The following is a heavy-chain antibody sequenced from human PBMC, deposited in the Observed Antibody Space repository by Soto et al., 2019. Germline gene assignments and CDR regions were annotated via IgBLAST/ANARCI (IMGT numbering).Heavy chain of an antibody. J-gene: IGHJ6*02. Sequence: QVQLVQSGAEVKKPGASVKVSCKASGYTFTSYDINWVRQATGQGLEWMGWMNPNSGNTGYAQKFQGRVTMTRNTSISTAYMELSSLRSEDTAVYYCAVVVVAANLGSYYYGMDVWGQGTTVTVSS. CDR1: GYTFTSYD. D-gene: IGHD2-15*01. CDR3: AVVVVAANLGSYYYGMDV. CDR2: MNPNSGNT. V-gene: IGHV1-8*01.